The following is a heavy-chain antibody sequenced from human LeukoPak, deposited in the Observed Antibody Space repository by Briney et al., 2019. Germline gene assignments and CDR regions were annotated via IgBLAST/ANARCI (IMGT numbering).Heavy chain of an antibody. V-gene: IGHV1-69*04. D-gene: IGHD3-3*01. CDR1: GGTFSSYA. CDR3: ARDSPTYYDFWSGYHIDY. CDR2: IIPILGIA. Sequence: SVKVSCKASGGTFSSYAISWVRQAPGQGLEWMGRIIPILGIANYAQKFQGRVTITADKSTSTAYMELSSLRSEDTAAYYCARDSPTYYDFWSGYHIDYWGQGTLVTVSS. J-gene: IGHJ4*02.